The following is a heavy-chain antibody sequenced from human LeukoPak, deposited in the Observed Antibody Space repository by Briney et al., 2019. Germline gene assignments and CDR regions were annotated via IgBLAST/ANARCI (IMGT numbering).Heavy chain of an antibody. Sequence: HSQTLSLTCAISGDSVSSNSAVWNWIRQSPSRGLEWLGRTYYRSKWSNNYAVSVKSRIIINPDTSENQFSLQLNSVTPEDTAVYYCARGDQAFDYWGQGTLVTVSS. J-gene: IGHJ4*02. D-gene: IGHD2-2*01. CDR3: ARGDQAFDY. CDR2: TYYRSKWSN. CDR1: GDSVSSNSAV. V-gene: IGHV6-1*01.